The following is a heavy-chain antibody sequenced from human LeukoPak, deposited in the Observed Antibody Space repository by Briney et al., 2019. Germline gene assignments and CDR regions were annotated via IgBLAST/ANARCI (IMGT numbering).Heavy chain of an antibody. J-gene: IGHJ4*02. CDR2: IYHSGTT. V-gene: IGHV4-30-2*01. Sequence: PSETLSLTCTVSGGYISSGGYYWSWVRQPPGKGLEWVGHIYHSGTTSYNPSLKSRVTISVDTSKNQFALKLTSMTAADTAVYYCAREGSTMVRGIITHPDFWGQGTLVVVSS. CDR3: AREGSTMVRGIITHPDF. CDR1: GGYISSGGYY. D-gene: IGHD3-10*01.